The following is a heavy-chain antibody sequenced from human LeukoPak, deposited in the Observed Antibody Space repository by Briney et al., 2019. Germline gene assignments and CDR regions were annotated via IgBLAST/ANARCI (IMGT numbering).Heavy chain of an antibody. CDR1: GGSISSYY. J-gene: IGHJ2*01. CDR3: AGGKRRAYYYDSSGQWTDWYFDL. V-gene: IGHV4-59*01. CDR2: IYYSGST. Sequence: SETLSLTCTVSGGSISSYYWSWIRQPPAKGLEWIGYIYYSGSTNYNPSLKSRVTISVDTSKNQFSLKLSSVTAADTAVYYCAGGKRRAYYYDSSGQWTDWYFDLWGRGTLVTVSS. D-gene: IGHD3-22*01.